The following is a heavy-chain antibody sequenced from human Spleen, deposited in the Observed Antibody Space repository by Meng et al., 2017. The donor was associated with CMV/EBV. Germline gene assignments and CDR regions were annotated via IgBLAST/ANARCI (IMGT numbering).Heavy chain of an antibody. D-gene: IGHD3-3*01. CDR2: ISSSSSYV. J-gene: IGHJ4*02. CDR1: GFTFSNDS. V-gene: IGHV3-21*01. CDR3: ARDGSNLDRSFHH. Sequence: CAAAGFTFSNDSMTWVRQAPGKGLEWVSSISSSSSYVYYTDTVKGRFTISRDNAKKSLYLQMNRLRAEDTAVYYCARDGSNLDRSFHHWGQGILVTVSS.